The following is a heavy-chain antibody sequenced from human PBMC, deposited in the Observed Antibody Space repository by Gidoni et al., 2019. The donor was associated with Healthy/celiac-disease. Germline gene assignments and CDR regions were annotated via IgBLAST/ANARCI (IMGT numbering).Heavy chain of an antibody. V-gene: IGHV4-39*01. J-gene: IGHJ3*02. D-gene: IGHD3-3*01. CDR3: ARQFRSGYYEQGDAFDI. Sequence: QLQLQESGPGLVKPSETLSLTCTVSGGSITSSSYYWGWIRQPPGKGLEWIGGISYRGSTYYNPSLKSRVTISVDTSKNQFSLKLSSVTAADTAVYYCARQFRSGYYEQGDAFDIWGQGTMVTVSS. CDR1: GGSITSSSYY. CDR2: ISYRGST.